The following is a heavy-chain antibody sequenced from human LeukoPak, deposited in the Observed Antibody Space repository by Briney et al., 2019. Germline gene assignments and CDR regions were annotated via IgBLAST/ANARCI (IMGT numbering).Heavy chain of an antibody. D-gene: IGHD3-22*01. CDR1: GYTFTSYG. J-gene: IGHJ3*01. CDR2: ISAYNGNT. V-gene: IGHV1-18*01. Sequence: ASVKVSCKASGYTFTSYGISWVRQAPGQGLEWMGWISAYNGNTNYAQKLQGRVTMTTDTSTSTAYMELRSLRSDDTVVYYCARDGLYDSSGYLTYWGQGTMVTVSS. CDR3: ARDGLYDSSGYLTY.